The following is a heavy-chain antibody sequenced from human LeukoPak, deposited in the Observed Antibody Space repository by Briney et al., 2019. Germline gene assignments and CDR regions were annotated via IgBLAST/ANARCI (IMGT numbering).Heavy chain of an antibody. Sequence: SETLSLTCTVSGGSISSSTDYWGWIRQPPGKGLEWIGSIYYSGSTYYNPSLKSRVTIPVDTSKKQFSLKLNSVTAADTAVYYCARATYSSGWYWVYWGQGTLVTVSS. CDR3: ARATYSSGWYWVY. J-gene: IGHJ4*02. CDR1: GGSISSSTDY. D-gene: IGHD6-19*01. V-gene: IGHV4-39*01. CDR2: IYYSGST.